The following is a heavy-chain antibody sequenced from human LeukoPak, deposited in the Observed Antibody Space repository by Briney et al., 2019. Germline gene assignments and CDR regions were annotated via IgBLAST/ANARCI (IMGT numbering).Heavy chain of an antibody. V-gene: IGHV5-51*01. J-gene: IGHJ4*02. CDR3: ARGNSYGYRRFDY. Sequence: GESLKISCKGSGYSSTSYWIGWVRQMPGKGLEWMGIIYPADSDIRYSPSFEGQVTISADKSITTAYLQWSGLTASDTAMYYCARGNSYGYRRFDYWGQGTLVTVSS. CDR1: GYSSTSYW. D-gene: IGHD5-18*01. CDR2: IYPADSDI.